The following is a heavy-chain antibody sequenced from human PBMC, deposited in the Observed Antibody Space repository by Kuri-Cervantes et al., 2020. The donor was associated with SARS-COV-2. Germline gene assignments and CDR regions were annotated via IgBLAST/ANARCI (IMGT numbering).Heavy chain of an antibody. Sequence: SETLSLTCTVSGYSISSGYYWGWIRQPPGKGLEWIGSIYHSGSTYYNPSLKSRVTISVDTSKNQFSLKLSSVTAADTAVYYCARDTVIGIVGATIYYFDYWGLGTPVTVSS. CDR3: ARDTVIGIVGATIYYFDY. D-gene: IGHD1-26*01. CDR2: IYHSGST. V-gene: IGHV4-38-2*02. J-gene: IGHJ4*02. CDR1: GYSISSGYY.